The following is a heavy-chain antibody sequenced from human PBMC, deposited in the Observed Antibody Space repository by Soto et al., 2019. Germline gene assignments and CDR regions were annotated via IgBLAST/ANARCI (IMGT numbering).Heavy chain of an antibody. J-gene: IGHJ3*02. CDR2: IYYSGST. V-gene: IGHV4-59*01. CDR3: ARDLGSYSSGWYNENAFDI. Sequence: SETLSLTCTVSGGSISSYYWSWIRQPPGKGLEWIGYIYYSGSTNYNPSLKSRVTISVDTSKNQFSLKLSSVTAADTAVYYCARDLGSYSSGWYNENAFDIWGQGTMVTVSS. CDR1: GGSISSYY. D-gene: IGHD6-19*01.